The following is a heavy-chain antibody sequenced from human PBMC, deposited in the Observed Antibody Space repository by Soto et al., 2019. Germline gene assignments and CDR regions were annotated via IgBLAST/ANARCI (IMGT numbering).Heavy chain of an antibody. CDR1: GFTFFNYA. D-gene: IGHD6-25*01. J-gene: IGHJ6*02. CDR2: ISGSSGIT. CDR3: AQASAYAVSRNPYYNYAMDV. V-gene: IGHV3-23*01. Sequence: GGSLRLSCAASGFTFFNYAMSWVRQAPGKGLEWVSGISGSSGITDYADSVKGRFTISRDNSRNTMYLQMKSLRAEDAAVYYCAQASAYAVSRNPYYNYAMDVWGQDTTVTVSS.